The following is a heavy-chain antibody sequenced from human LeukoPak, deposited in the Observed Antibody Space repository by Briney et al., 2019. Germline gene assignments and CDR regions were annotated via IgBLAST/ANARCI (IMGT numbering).Heavy chain of an antibody. CDR3: ARLPLGYCSNSNCYTNAFDI. D-gene: IGHD2-2*02. J-gene: IGHJ3*02. CDR2: INQDGSEK. CDR1: GFTFSSYW. V-gene: IGHV3-7*01. Sequence: GGSLGLSCAASGFTFSSYWMSWVRQAPGKGLDWVANINQDGSEKYYVDSVKGRFTISRDNAKNSLYLQLNSLRAEDTAVYYCARLPLGYCSNSNCYTNAFDIWGQGTMVTVSS.